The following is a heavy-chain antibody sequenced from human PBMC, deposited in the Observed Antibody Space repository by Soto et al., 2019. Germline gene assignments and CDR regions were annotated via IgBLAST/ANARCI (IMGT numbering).Heavy chain of an antibody. CDR3: ARSVVPAARYYYYYMDV. CDR1: GYSFTSYW. Sequence: PGESLKISCKGSGYSFTSYWIGWMRQMPGKGLEWMGIIYPGDSDTRYSPSFQGQGTISADKSISTAYLQWSSLKASDTAMYYCARSVVPAARYYYYYMDVWGKGTTVTVSS. D-gene: IGHD2-2*01. CDR2: IYPGDSDT. V-gene: IGHV5-51*01. J-gene: IGHJ6*03.